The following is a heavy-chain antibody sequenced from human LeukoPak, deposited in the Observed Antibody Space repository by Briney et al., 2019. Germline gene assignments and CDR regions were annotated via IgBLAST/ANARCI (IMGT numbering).Heavy chain of an antibody. CDR3: ARTTYYYDSSGYHFDY. D-gene: IGHD3-22*01. CDR1: GGSLSSYY. J-gene: IGHJ4*02. V-gene: IGHV4-59*01. CDR2: IYYSGST. Sequence: SETLSLTCTVSGGSLSSYYWSWIRQPPGKGLEWICYIYYSGSTNYSPSLKSRVTISVDTSKNQFSLKLSSVTAANTAVYYCARTTYYYDSSGYHFDYWGQGTLVTVSS.